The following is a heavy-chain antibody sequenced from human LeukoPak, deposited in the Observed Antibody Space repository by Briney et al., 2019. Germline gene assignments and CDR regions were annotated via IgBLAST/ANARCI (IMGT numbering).Heavy chain of an antibody. V-gene: IGHV3-23*01. D-gene: IGHD5-18*01. CDR2: ISGSAHKI. CDR3: AGRPTGYSSGYIH. Sequence: PGGSLRLSCAASGFTFSSFAINWVRQAPGKGLEWVSVISGSAHKIRYADSVKGRFTISRDNSENIVYLQMNNLRVEDTAVYYCAGRPTGYSSGYIHWGQGTLVTVSS. J-gene: IGHJ4*02. CDR1: GFTFSSFA.